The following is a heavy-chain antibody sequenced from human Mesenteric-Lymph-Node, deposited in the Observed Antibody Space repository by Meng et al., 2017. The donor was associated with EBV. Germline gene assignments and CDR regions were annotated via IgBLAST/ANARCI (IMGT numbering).Heavy chain of an antibody. Sequence: QVQLVQSGFELRGPGALVKVSCKASGDSFSRYEISWLRQAPGQGLEWMGWINTITGIPAYAQGLAGRFVFSLDTSVTTAYLHISSLAADDTAVYFCARRPDSSGWSYRHWGQGTLVTVSS. V-gene: IGHV7-4-1*02. CDR3: ARRPDSSGWSYRH. D-gene: IGHD6-13*01. CDR2: INTITGIP. CDR1: GDSFSRYE. J-gene: IGHJ1*01.